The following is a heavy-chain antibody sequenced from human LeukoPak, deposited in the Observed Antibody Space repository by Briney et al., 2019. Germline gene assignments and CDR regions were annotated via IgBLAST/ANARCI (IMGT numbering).Heavy chain of an antibody. CDR2: INPDSGGT. CDR3: VRDAIYYYYYMDV. J-gene: IGHJ6*03. CDR1: GYTFTGYY. Sequence: GASVKVSCKASGYTFTGYYMHWVRQAPGQGLEWMGRINPDSGGTNYAQKFQGRVTMTRDTSISTAYMELSRLRSDDTAVYYCVRDAIYYYYYMDVWGKGTTVTISS. V-gene: IGHV1-2*06.